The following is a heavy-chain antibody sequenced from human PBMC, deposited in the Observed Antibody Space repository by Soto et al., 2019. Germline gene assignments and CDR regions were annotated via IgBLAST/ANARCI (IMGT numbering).Heavy chain of an antibody. J-gene: IGHJ6*03. D-gene: IGHD6-6*01. V-gene: IGHV3-23*01. CDR2: ISGSGGST. CDR3: AKEGGRSSSSYYYYMDV. Sequence: GGSLRLSCAASGFTFSSYAMSWVRQAPGKGLEWVSAISGSGGSTYYADSVKGRFTISRGNSKNTLYLQMNSLRAEDTAVYYCAKEGGRSSSSYYYYMDVWGKGTTVTVSS. CDR1: GFTFSSYA.